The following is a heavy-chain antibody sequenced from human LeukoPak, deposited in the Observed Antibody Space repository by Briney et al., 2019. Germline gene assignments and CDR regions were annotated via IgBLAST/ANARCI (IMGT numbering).Heavy chain of an antibody. CDR2: LIPNFGTA. CDR1: VGTFSSYA. J-gene: IGHJ6*03. V-gene: IGHV1-69*05. Sequence: GSSVKVSCKASVGTFSSYAISWVRQAPGQALEWMGGLIPNFGTANYAQKLQDRVHNTTEESKSTAYMELSSLRSEGTAADYCAREVVVPYMDVWGKGTTVTVS. D-gene: IGHD2-2*01. CDR3: AREVVVPYMDV.